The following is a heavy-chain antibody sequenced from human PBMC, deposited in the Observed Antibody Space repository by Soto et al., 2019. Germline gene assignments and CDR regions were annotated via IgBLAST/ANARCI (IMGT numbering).Heavy chain of an antibody. CDR3: ARDSFTYYDFWSGYPGDY. CDR2: IWYDGSNK. Sequence: LXLFCAASVFTSRSYVMHWVRQAPCKGLEWVAVIWYDGSNKYYADSVKGRFTISRDNSKNTLYLQMNSLRAEDTAVYYCARDSFTYYDFWSGYPGDYWGQGTLVTVSS. V-gene: IGHV3-33*01. J-gene: IGHJ4*02. D-gene: IGHD3-3*01. CDR1: VFTSRSYV.